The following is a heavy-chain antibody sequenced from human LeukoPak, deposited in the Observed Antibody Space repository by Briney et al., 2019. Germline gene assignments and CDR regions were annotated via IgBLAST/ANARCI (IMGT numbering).Heavy chain of an antibody. V-gene: IGHV6-1*01. Sequence: SQTLSLTCAISGDSVSSNLVTWNWIRQSPSRGLEWLGRTYYRSKWSNDYAVSVKSRITIKPDTSKNQFSLQLNPVTPEDTAVYYCVRVLSGIFYDWGQGTLLTVSS. J-gene: IGHJ4*02. D-gene: IGHD1-26*01. CDR1: GDSVSSNLVT. CDR2: TYYRSKWSN. CDR3: VRVLSGIFYD.